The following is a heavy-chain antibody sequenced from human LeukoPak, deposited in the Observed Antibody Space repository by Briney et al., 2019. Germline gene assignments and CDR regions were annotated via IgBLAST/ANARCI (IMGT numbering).Heavy chain of an antibody. CDR3: ARDRLGYCTNGVCGYFDY. CDR2: ISSSSSYI. J-gene: IGHJ4*02. V-gene: IGHV3-21*01. Sequence: GGSLRLSCAASGFTFSSYSMDWVRQAPGKGLEWVSSISSSSSYIYYADSVKGRFTISRDNAKNSLYLQMNSLRAEDTAVYYCARDRLGYCTNGVCGYFDYWGQGTLVTVSS. D-gene: IGHD2-8*01. CDR1: GFTFSSYS.